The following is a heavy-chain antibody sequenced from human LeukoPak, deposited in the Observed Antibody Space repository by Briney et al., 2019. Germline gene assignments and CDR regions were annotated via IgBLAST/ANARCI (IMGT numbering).Heavy chain of an antibody. D-gene: IGHD3-9*01. CDR2: IYYSGST. J-gene: IGHJ4*02. Sequence: KPSETLSLTCTVSGGSISSYYWSWIRQPPGKGPEWIGYIYYSGSTNYNPSLKSRVTISVDTSKNQFSLKLSPVTAADTAVYYCAREKYYDILTDWGQGTLVTVSS. CDR1: GGSISSYY. CDR3: AREKYYDILTD. V-gene: IGHV4-59*01.